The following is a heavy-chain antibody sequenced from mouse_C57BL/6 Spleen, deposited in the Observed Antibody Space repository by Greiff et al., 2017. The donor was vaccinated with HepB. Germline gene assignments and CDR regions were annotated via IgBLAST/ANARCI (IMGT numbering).Heavy chain of an antibody. CDR2: IYPGDGDT. CDR1: GYAFSSSW. D-gene: IGHD3-2*02. J-gene: IGHJ2*01. Sequence: QVQLKESGPELVKPGASVKISCKASGYAFSSSWMNWVKQRPGKGLEWIGRIYPGDGDTNYNGKFKGKATLTADKSSSTAYMQLSSLTSEDSAVYFCAREGWAFDYWGQGTTLTVSS. V-gene: IGHV1-82*01. CDR3: AREGWAFDY.